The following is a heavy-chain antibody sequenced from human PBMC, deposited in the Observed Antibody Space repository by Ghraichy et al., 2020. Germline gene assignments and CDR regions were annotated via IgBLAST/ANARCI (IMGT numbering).Heavy chain of an antibody. D-gene: IGHD6-19*01. V-gene: IGHV1-8*01. CDR2: MNPSSGNT. J-gene: IGHJ4*02. Sequence: WMNPSSGNTGYAQKFQGRVTMTRNTSISTAYMELTGLRSEDTAVYYCARLYSSGWFPRYYLDNCGQGTLVTVSS. CDR3: ARLYSSGWFPRYYLDN.